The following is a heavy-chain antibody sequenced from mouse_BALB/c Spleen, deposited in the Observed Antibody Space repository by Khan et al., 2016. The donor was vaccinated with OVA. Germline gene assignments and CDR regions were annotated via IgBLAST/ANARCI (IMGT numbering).Heavy chain of an antibody. J-gene: IGHJ2*01. CDR3: ARICGGDFDY. V-gene: IGHV3-2*02. CDR1: GYSITSDYA. Sequence: EVQLVESGPGLVKPSQSLSLTCTVTGYSITSDYAWNWIRQFPRNKLEWLGFISYSGNTNYNPSLKSRISITRDTSKNQFFLQLNSVTTEDTATYYCARICGGDFDYWGQGTTLTVSS. CDR2: ISYSGNT.